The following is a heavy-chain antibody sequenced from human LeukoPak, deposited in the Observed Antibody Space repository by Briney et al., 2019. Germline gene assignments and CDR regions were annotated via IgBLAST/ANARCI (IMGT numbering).Heavy chain of an antibody. CDR1: GYSISSYW. V-gene: IGHV5-51*01. Sequence: GESLKFCCKSSGYSISSYWSCWLRQMRGKGLEWMGIIFPSAFNTIYSASFPAQVTISAANSISTASLQWSRLKASNSAIYYCGRAGFDYWGQGTLLTVSS. CDR3: GRAGFDY. J-gene: IGHJ4*02. CDR2: IFPSAFNT. D-gene: IGHD1-14*01.